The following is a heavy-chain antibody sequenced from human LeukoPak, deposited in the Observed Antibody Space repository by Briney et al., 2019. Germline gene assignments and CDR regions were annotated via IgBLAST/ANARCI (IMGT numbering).Heavy chain of an antibody. D-gene: IGHD3-22*01. CDR3: ATLKGSSGPDY. CDR2: IIPILGIA. J-gene: IGHJ4*02. V-gene: IGHV1-69*04. CDR1: GGTFSSYA. Sequence: ASVKVSCKASGGTFSSYAISWVRQAPGQGLEWMGRIIPILGIANYAQKFQGRVTITAGKSTSTAYMELSSLRSEDTAVYYCATLKGSSGPDYWGQGTLVTVSS.